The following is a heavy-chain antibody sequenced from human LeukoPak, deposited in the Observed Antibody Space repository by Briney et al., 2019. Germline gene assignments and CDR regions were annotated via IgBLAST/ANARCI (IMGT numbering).Heavy chain of an antibody. CDR3: SSGYYPHYYYGMDV. V-gene: IGHV3-23*01. CDR2: ISGSGGST. J-gene: IGHJ6*02. Sequence: GGSLRLSCAASGFTFSSYAMSWVRQAPGKGLEWVAAISGSGGSTYYADSVKGRFTISRDNSKNTLYLQMNSLRAEDTAVYFASSGYYPHYYYGMDVWGQGTTVTVSS. D-gene: IGHD3-22*01. CDR1: GFTFSSYA.